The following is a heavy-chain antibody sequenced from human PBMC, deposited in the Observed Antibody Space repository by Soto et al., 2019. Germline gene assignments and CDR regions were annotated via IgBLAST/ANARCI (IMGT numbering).Heavy chain of an antibody. CDR3: AKNHHRGGYFDL. CDR2: ISGSGGST. CDR1: GFTFSSYA. D-gene: IGHD4-17*01. J-gene: IGHJ2*01. V-gene: IGHV3-23*01. Sequence: EVQLLEYGGGLVQPGGSLRLSCAASGFTFSSYAMSWVRQAPGKGLEWVSAISGSGGSTYYADSVKGRFTISRDNSKNTLYLQMNSLRAEDTAVYYCAKNHHRGGYFDLWGRGTLVTVSS.